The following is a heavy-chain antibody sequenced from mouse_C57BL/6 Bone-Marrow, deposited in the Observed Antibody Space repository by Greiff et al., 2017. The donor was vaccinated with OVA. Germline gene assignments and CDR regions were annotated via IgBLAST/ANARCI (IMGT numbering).Heavy chain of an antibody. CDR2: IYPGNGDT. D-gene: IGHD2-2*01. CDR3: ATLWLRLGYDFYY. CDR1: GYTFTSYY. V-gene: IGHV1-12*01. Sequence: QVQLKQSGAALVRPGASVKMSCKASGYTFTSYYMHWVKQTPKQGLEWIGAIYPGNGDTNYNPQFKGKATLTVDKSSSTAYMQLSSLTSEDSAVYVCATLWLRLGYDFYYWGQGTTLTVSS. J-gene: IGHJ2*01.